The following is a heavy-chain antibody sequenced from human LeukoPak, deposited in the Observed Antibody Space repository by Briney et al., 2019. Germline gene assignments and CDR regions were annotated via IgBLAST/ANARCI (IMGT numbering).Heavy chain of an antibody. CDR1: GGFLSDYY. CDR3: ARISWFGELLDAFDI. Sequence: SETLSLTCAVYGGFLSDYYWSWIRQPPGKGLEWIGEISHSGSTNYNPSLKSRVTISVDTSKNQFSLKLSSVTAADTAVYYCARISWFGELLDAFDIWGQGTMVTVSS. CDR2: ISHSGST. D-gene: IGHD3-10*01. V-gene: IGHV4-34*01. J-gene: IGHJ3*02.